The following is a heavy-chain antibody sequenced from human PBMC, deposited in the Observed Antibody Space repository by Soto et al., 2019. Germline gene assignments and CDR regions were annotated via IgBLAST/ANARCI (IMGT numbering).Heavy chain of an antibody. V-gene: IGHV3-7*03. CDR1: GFSFSSAW. CDR3: ARDRAYSRFDY. Sequence: GASVKISCAVSGFSFSSAWMTWIRQAPGKGLERVAIMNEDGSERYYVDSVKGRFTISRDNAKNALFLQMNSLRVEDTAVYFCARDRAYSRFDYWGQGSLVTVSS. D-gene: IGHD4-4*01. CDR2: MNEDGSER. J-gene: IGHJ4*02.